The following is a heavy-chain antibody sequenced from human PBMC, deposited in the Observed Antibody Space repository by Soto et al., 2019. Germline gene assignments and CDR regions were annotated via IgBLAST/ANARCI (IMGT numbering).Heavy chain of an antibody. J-gene: IGHJ6*02. D-gene: IGHD2-2*01. CDR3: ARRCSSTSCYGEESYYYYGMDV. Sequence: QVQLQESGPGLVKPSGTLSLTCAVSGGSISSSNWWSWVRQPPGKGLEWIGEIYHSGSTNYNPSLKSRVTISVDKSKNQFSLKLSSVTAADTAVYYCARRCSSTSCYGEESYYYYGMDVWGQGTTVTVSS. CDR1: GGSISSSNW. CDR2: IYHSGST. V-gene: IGHV4-4*02.